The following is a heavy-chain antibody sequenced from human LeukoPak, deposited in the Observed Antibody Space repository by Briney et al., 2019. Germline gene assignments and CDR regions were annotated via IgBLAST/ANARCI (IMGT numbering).Heavy chain of an antibody. CDR2: ISYDGSNK. CDR3: AKDPPVGSYPDY. Sequence: GGSLRLSCAASGFTFSSYGMHWVRQAPGKGLEWVAVISYDGSNKYYADSVKGRFTLSRDNSKNTLYLQMNSLRAEDTAVYYCAKDPPVGSYPDYWGQGTLVTVSS. J-gene: IGHJ4*02. D-gene: IGHD1-26*01. V-gene: IGHV3-30*18. CDR1: GFTFSSYG.